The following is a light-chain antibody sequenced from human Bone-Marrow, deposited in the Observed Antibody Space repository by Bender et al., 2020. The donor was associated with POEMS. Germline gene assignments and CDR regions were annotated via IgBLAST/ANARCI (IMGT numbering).Light chain of an antibody. CDR3: CSSAGLNSWV. J-gene: IGLJ3*02. Sequence: QSALTQPASVSGSPGQSITISCIGTSSDIGTYNLVSWYQQHPGKGPTLLIYEVSRRPSGVSSRFSGSKSANRASLTISGLQSEDEADYYCCSSAGLNSWVFGGGTKVTVL. V-gene: IGLV2-23*02. CDR2: EVS. CDR1: SSDIGTYNL.